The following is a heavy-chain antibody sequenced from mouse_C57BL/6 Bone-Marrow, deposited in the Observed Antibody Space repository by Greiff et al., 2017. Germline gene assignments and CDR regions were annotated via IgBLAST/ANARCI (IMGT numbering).Heavy chain of an antibody. V-gene: IGHV1-78*01. J-gene: IGHJ3*01. D-gene: IGHD2-4*01. CDR1: GYTFTDHT. Sequence: QVQLQQSDAELVKPGASVKISCKASGYTFTDHTIHWMKQRPEQGLEWIGYIYPRDGSTKYNEKFKGKATLTADKSSSTAYMQLNSLTSEDSAVYFGAIYYDYDWFAYWGQGTLVTVSA. CDR2: IYPRDGST. CDR3: AIYYDYDWFAY.